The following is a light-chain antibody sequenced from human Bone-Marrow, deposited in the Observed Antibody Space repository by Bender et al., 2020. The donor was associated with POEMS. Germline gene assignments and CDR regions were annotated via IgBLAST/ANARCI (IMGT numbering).Light chain of an antibody. J-gene: IGLJ2*01. Sequence: QSALTQPASVSGSPGQSITISCTGAGSEVGTFNLVSWYQQHPGKVPKVMIFESSKRPAVVYTRFSGSRSDEAASLTVSGLEDEDEADYYCYSCVGSKIVFGGGTKLTVL. V-gene: IGLV2-23*01. CDR3: YSCVGSKIV. CDR1: GSEVGTFNL. CDR2: ESS.